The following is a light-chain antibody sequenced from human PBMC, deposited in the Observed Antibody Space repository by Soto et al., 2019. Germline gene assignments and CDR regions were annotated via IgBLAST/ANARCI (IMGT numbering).Light chain of an antibody. Sequence: EIVMTQSPATLSVSPGERATLSCRASQSVSSNLAWFQHKPGQAPRLLIYGASTRATGIPARFSGSGSGTEFTLTISSLQSEDFAAYYCQQYNNWPPEFTFGPGTKVDIK. CDR2: GAS. CDR3: QQYNNWPPEFT. V-gene: IGKV3-15*01. J-gene: IGKJ3*01. CDR1: QSVSSN.